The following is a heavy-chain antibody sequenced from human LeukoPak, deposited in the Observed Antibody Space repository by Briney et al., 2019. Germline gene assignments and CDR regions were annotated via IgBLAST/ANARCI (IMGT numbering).Heavy chain of an antibody. CDR3: ARDYSGSYSQDAFDI. D-gene: IGHD1-26*01. CDR2: MYHSGST. J-gene: IGHJ3*02. Sequence: SETLSLTCTVSGYSISSGYCWGWIRQPPGKGLEWIGSMYHSGSTYFNPSLKSRVTISVDTSKNQFSLKLSSVTAADTAVYYCARDYSGSYSQDAFDIWGQGTMVTVSS. V-gene: IGHV4-38-2*02. CDR1: GYSISSGYC.